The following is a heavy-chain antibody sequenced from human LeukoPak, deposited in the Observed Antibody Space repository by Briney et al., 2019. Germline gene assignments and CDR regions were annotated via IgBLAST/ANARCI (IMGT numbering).Heavy chain of an antibody. V-gene: IGHV3-11*04. Sequence: GGSLRLSCAASGFTFSDYYMSWIRQAPGKGLEWVSYISSSGRTVYYADSVKGRFTISRDNAKNSLYLQMNSLRAEDTAVYYCVCSSSYDAFDIWGQGTMVTVSS. J-gene: IGHJ3*02. CDR1: GFTFSDYY. CDR3: VCSSSYDAFDI. D-gene: IGHD6-13*01. CDR2: ISSSGRTV.